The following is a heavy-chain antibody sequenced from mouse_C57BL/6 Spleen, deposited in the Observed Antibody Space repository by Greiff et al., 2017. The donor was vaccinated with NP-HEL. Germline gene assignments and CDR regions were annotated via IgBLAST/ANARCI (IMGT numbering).Heavy chain of an antibody. D-gene: IGHD1-1*01. Sequence: EVKLVESGGDLVKPGGSLKLSCAASGFTFSSYGMSWVRQTPDKRLEWVATISSGGSYTYYPDSVKGRFTISRDNAKNTLYLQMSSLKSEDTAMYYCARQSSSFAWFAYWGQGTLVTVSA. CDR1: GFTFSSYG. CDR2: ISSGGSYT. CDR3: ARQSSSFAWFAY. J-gene: IGHJ3*01. V-gene: IGHV5-6*01.